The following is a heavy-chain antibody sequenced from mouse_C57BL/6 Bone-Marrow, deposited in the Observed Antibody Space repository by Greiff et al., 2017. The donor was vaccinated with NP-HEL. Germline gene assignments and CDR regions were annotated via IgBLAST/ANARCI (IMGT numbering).Heavy chain of an antibody. V-gene: IGHV1-62-2*01. J-gene: IGHJ2*01. Sequence: QVHVKQSGAELVKPGASVKLSCKASGYTFTEYTIHWVKQRSGQGLEWIGWFYPGSGSIKYNEKFKDKATLTADKSSSTVYMELSRLTSEDSAVYFCARHEDRPPYYDYKGDYFDYWGQGTTLTVSS. CDR1: GYTFTEYT. CDR3: ARHEDRPPYYDYKGDYFDY. D-gene: IGHD2-4*01. CDR2: FYPGSGSI.